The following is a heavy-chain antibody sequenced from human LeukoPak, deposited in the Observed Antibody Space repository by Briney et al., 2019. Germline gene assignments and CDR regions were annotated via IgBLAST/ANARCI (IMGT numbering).Heavy chain of an antibody. CDR2: ISYDGSNK. CDR3: ARVIAVAGTNFDY. J-gene: IGHJ4*02. V-gene: IGHV3-30*04. Sequence: GGALRLSCAASGFTFSSYAMHWVRQAPGKGLEWVAVISYDGSNKYYADSVKGRFTISRDNSKNTLYLQMNSLRAEDTAVYYCARVIAVAGTNFDYWGQGTLVTVSS. D-gene: IGHD6-19*01. CDR1: GFTFSSYA.